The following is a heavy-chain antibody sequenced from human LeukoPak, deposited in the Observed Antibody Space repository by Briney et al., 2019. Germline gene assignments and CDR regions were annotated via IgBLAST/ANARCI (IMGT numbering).Heavy chain of an antibody. CDR2: INWNGGST. V-gene: IGHV3-20*04. CDR1: GFTFDDYG. CDR3: ARVVAAAGTDWFDP. J-gene: IGHJ5*02. Sequence: GGSLRLSCAASGFTFDDYGMSWVRQAPGKGLEWVSGINWNGGSTGYADSVKGRFTISRDNAKNSLYLQMNSLRAEDTASYYCARVVAAAGTDWFDPWGQGTLVTVSS. D-gene: IGHD6-13*01.